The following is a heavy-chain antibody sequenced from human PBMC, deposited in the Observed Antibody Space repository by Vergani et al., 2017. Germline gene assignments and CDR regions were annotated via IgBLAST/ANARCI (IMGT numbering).Heavy chain of an antibody. V-gene: IGHV3-33*06. CDR3: VKEKIDLGSYFFDS. J-gene: IGHJ4*01. CDR1: RSTFKTYG. Sequence: QVQLVESGGGLVKPGGSLRLSCAASRSTFKTYGMHWVRQAPGKGLEWVGLIYYDGSNAYYADSVKGRFTISRDNSKNTVFLQMHSLRAEDTAIYYCVKEKIDLGSYFFDSWGHGILVTVSS. CDR2: IYYDGSNA. D-gene: IGHD2/OR15-2a*01.